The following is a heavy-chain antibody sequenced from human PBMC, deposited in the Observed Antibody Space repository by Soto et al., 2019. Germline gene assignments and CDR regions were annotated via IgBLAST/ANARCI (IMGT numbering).Heavy chain of an antibody. CDR1: GFTFSSYA. CDR3: AKVEYDFWSGDLNYYYYYMDV. V-gene: IGHV3-23*01. D-gene: IGHD3-3*01. CDR2: ISGSGGST. J-gene: IGHJ6*03. Sequence: GGSLRLSCAASGFTFSSYAMSWVRQAPGKGLEWVSAISGSGGSTYYADSVKGRFTISRDNSKNTLYLQMNSLRAEDTAVYYCAKVEYDFWSGDLNYYYYYMDVWGKGTTVTVSS.